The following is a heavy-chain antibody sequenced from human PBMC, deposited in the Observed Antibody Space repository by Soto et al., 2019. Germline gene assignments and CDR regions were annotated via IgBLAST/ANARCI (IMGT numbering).Heavy chain of an antibody. CDR3: ARGRLGESYGMDV. Sequence: PSETLSLTCTVSGGSISSGGYYWSWIRQHPGKGLEWIGYIYYSGSTYYNPSLKSRVTISVDTSKNQFSLKLSSVTAADTAVYYCARGRLGESYGMDVWGQGTTVTVS. CDR1: GGSISSGGYY. V-gene: IGHV4-31*03. D-gene: IGHD3-10*01. J-gene: IGHJ6*02. CDR2: IYYSGST.